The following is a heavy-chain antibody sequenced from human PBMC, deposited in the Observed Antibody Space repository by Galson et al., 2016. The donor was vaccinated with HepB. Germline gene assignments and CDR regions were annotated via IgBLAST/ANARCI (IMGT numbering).Heavy chain of an antibody. CDR2: IYYSGTT. V-gene: IGHV4-31*03. CDR1: SGSISTGGYY. CDR3: SRRVSGYFNS. D-gene: IGHD3-22*01. J-gene: IGHJ5*02. Sequence: TLSLTCSVSSGSISTGGYYWSWLRQHPGKGLEWIGHIYYSGTTSYNSSLKSRLSISIDKSKNQFSMNLTSVNVADTAGYYCSRRVSGYFNSWGQGTLVTVSS.